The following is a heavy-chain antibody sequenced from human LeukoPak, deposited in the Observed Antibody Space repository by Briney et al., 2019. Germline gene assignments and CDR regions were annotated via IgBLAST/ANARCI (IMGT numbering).Heavy chain of an antibody. CDR1: GGSISSGGYY. J-gene: IGHJ4*02. CDR3: ARLLDYFDY. V-gene: IGHV4-31*03. Sequence: SETLSLTCTVSGGSISSGGYYWSWIRQPPGKGLEWIGYIYYSGSTYYNPSLRSRVIMSVDTSKNQFSLKLSSVTAADTAVYYCARLLDYFDYWGQGTLVTVSS. CDR2: IYYSGST.